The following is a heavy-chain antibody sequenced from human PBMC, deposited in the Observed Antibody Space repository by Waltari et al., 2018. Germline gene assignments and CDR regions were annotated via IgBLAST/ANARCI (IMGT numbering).Heavy chain of an antibody. Sequence: QLQLQESGPGPVKPSETLSLTCSVAGGSIATPKHSWGWIRQPPGRGLEWIGTIFYVGTTYTTPSLRSRLTMSIDTSKNQLSLTLGSTTAADTAVYYCATYIGASVGTAAFDVWGQGTMVTVSS. J-gene: IGHJ3*01. V-gene: IGHV4-39*01. CDR2: IFYVGTT. CDR1: GGSIATPKHS. CDR3: ATYIGASVGTAAFDV. D-gene: IGHD5-12*01.